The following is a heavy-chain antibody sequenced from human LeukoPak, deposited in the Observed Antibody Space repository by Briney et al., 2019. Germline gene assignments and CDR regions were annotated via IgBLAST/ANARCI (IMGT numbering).Heavy chain of an antibody. CDR2: INPSAGST. V-gene: IGHV1-46*01. CDR3: ARGHGSGSTNYFDP. D-gene: IGHD3-10*01. J-gene: IGHJ5*02. CDR1: GYTFTTYS. Sequence: GASVKVSCKASGYTFTTYSMHWLRQAPGQGLKWMGIINPSAGSTSNAQKFQGRVTMTRDMSTSTVYMELSSLRSEDTAVYYCARGHGSGSTNYFDPWGQGTLVTVSS.